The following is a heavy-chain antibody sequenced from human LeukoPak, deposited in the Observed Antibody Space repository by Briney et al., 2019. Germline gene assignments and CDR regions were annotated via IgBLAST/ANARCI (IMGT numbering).Heavy chain of an antibody. CDR2: IYSGGNT. CDR3: ARKLWHRNDC. D-gene: IGHD3-16*01. Sequence: GGSLRLSCAASGFTVSSNYMSWVRQAPGKGLEWVSVIYSGGNTYYADSVKGRFTVSRDNFKNTLYLQMNSLRAEDTALYYCARKLWHRNDCWGQGTLVTVSS. V-gene: IGHV3-53*01. CDR1: GFTVSSNY. J-gene: IGHJ4*02.